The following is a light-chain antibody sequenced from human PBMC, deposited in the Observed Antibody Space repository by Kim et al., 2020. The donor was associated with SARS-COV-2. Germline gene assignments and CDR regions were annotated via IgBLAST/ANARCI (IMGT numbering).Light chain of an antibody. J-gene: IGKJ1*01. CDR2: GAS. Sequence: EIVLTQSPGTLSLSPGERATLSCRASQTFSSTYLAWYQQRPGQAPRLLIYGASSRATGIPDRFSGSGSGTEFTLTISRLEPEDFAVYYCQQYDKSPRTFGQGTKVDIK. V-gene: IGKV3-20*01. CDR1: QTFSSTY. CDR3: QQYDKSPRT.